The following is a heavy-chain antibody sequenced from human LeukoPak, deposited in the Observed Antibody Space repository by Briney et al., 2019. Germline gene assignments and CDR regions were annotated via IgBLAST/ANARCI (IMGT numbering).Heavy chain of an antibody. D-gene: IGHD3-22*01. V-gene: IGHV3-23*01. CDR2: ISGSGGST. CDR1: GFTFSSFA. J-gene: IGHJ4*02. CDR3: AKVFPYYDSSGRYFDC. Sequence: GGSLRLSCAASGFTFSSFAMSWVRQAPGKGLEWVSTISGSGGSTYYADSVKGRFTISRDNSKNTLYLQMNSLRAEDTAVYYCAKVFPYYDSSGRYFDCWGQGTLVTVSS.